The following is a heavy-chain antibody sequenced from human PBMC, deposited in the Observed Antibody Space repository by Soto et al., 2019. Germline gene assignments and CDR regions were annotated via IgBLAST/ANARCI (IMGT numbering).Heavy chain of an antibody. CDR1: GGTFSSYA. V-gene: IGHV1-69*13. D-gene: IGHD3-3*01. J-gene: IGHJ6*02. Sequence: ASVKVSCKASGGTFSSYAISWVRQAPGQGREWMGGIIPIFGTANYAQKFQGRVTITADESTSTAYMELSSLRSEDTAVYYCARDLGITYYDFWSGYLYGMDVWGQGTTVTVYS. CDR3: ARDLGITYYDFWSGYLYGMDV. CDR2: IIPIFGTA.